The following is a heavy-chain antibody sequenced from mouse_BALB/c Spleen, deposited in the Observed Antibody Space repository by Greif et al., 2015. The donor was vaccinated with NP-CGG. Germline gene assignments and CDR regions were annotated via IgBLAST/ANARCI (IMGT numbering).Heavy chain of an antibody. V-gene: IGHV2-6-5*01. D-gene: IGHD1-1*01. J-gene: IGHJ2*01. Sequence: QVQLKESGPGLVAPSQSLSITCTVSGFSLTDYGVSWIRQPPGKGLEWLGVIWGGGSTYYNSALESRLSISKDNSKSQVFLKMNSLQTDDTAMYYCAKGKDYYGSSYDYWGQGTTLTVSS. CDR1: GFSLTDYG. CDR3: AKGKDYYGSSYDY. CDR2: IWGGGST.